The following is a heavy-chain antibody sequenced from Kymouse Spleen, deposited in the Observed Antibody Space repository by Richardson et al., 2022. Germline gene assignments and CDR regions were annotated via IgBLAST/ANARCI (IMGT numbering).Heavy chain of an antibody. J-gene: IGHJ6*02. Sequence: QVQLQQWGAGLLKPSETLSLTCAVYGGSFSGYYWSWIRQPPGKGLEWIGEINHSGSTNYNPSLKSRVTISVDTSKNQFSLKLSSVTAADTAVYYCARGDDYYGSGVYYYYGMDVWGQGTTVTVSS. CDR1: GGSFSGYY. D-gene: IGHD3-10*01. V-gene: IGHV4-34*01. CDR3: ARGDDYYGSGVYYYYGMDV. CDR2: INHSGST.